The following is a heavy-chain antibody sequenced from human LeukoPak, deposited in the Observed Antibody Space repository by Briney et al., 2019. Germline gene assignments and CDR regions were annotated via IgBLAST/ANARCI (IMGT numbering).Heavy chain of an antibody. CDR3: ARGGYCGGDCYIYFDY. Sequence: GRSLRLSCAASGFTFSSYAMHWVRQAPGKGLEWVAVISYDGSNKYYADSVKGRFTISRDNSKNTLYLQMNSLRAEDTAVYYCARGGYCGGDCYIYFDYWGQGTLVTVSS. CDR2: ISYDGSNK. V-gene: IGHV3-30*04. D-gene: IGHD2-21*02. J-gene: IGHJ4*02. CDR1: GFTFSSYA.